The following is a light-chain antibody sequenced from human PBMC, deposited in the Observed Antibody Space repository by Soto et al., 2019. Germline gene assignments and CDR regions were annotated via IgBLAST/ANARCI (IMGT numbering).Light chain of an antibody. CDR2: GVT. V-gene: IGLV2-14*01. Sequence: QYALTQPASVSGSPGQSITISCTGTSSDVGGYNYVSWYQQHPGIAPKLLIYGVTNRPSGVSPRFSGSKSGNTASLTISGLQAEDEAAYHCSSYTSASTLLYLFGTGTKLTVL. CDR3: SSYTSASTLLYL. CDR1: SSDVGGYNY. J-gene: IGLJ1*01.